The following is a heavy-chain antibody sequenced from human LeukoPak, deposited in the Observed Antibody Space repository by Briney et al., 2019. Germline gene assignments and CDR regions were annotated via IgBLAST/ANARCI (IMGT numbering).Heavy chain of an antibody. V-gene: IGHV3-9*03. CDR2: ISWNSDMI. J-gene: IGHJ4*02. D-gene: IGHD3-10*01. Sequence: GGSLRLSCAASGFTFDDYAMHWVRQAPGKGLEWVSGISWNSDMIGYADSVKGRFTISRDNAKNSLYLQMNSLRAEDMALYYCAKSKYLGGSYDYWGQGTLVTVSS. CDR1: GFTFDDYA. CDR3: AKSKYLGGSYDY.